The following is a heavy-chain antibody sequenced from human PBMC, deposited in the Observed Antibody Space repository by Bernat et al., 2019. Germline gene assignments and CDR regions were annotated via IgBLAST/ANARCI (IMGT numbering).Heavy chain of an antibody. CDR1: GFTFSNYG. V-gene: IGHV3-30*03. D-gene: IGHD6-6*01. CDR3: ARVKGPAAPEAR. Sequence: QVHLVESGGGVVQPGRSLRLSCAASGFTFSNYGMHWVRQAPGKGLEWVAVISYDGSNKYYADSVKGRFTISRDNSKHTLYLQMSSLRAEDTAVYYCARVKGPAAPEARWGQGTLVTVSS. J-gene: IGHJ4*02. CDR2: ISYDGSNK.